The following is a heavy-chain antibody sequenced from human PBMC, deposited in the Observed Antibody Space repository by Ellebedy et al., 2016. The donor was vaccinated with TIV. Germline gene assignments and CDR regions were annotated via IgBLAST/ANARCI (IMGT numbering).Heavy chain of an antibody. CDR2: FSRSGNSV. D-gene: IGHD5-12*01. J-gene: IGHJ3*01. CDR1: GFTFSIYS. Sequence: GGSLRLXXEASGFTFSIYSMNWVRQAPGKGLEWVSYFSRSGNSVHYADSVNGRFTVSRDNARNSLYLQMNSLREEDTAVYYCAGSDSGGYKDDAFDVWGQGTTVTVSS. CDR3: AGSDSGGYKDDAFDV. V-gene: IGHV3-48*02.